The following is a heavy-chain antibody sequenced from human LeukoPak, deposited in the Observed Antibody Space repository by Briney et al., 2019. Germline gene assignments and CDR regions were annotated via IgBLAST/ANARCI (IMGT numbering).Heavy chain of an antibody. V-gene: IGHV3-49*03. CDR2: IRSKTYGGTT. J-gene: IGHJ4*02. CDR3: TRARWLLLGIFDY. D-gene: IGHD3-22*01. Sequence: GGSLRLSCTASGFTFGDYAMSWFRQAPGKGLEWVGFIRSKTYGGTTEYAASVKGRFTISRDDSKSIAYLQMNSLKTEDTAVYYCTRARWLLLGIFDYWGQGTLVTVSS. CDR1: GFTFGDYA.